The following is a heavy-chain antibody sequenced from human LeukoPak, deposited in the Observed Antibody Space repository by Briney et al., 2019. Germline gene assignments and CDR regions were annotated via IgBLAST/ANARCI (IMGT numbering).Heavy chain of an antibody. CDR1: GFTVSSNY. D-gene: IGHD6-6*01. V-gene: IGHV3-66*01. CDR2: IYSGGST. J-gene: IGHJ4*02. CDR3: AGDRWDSSSMAMDY. Sequence: GGSLRLSCAASGFTVSSNYMSWVRQAPGKGLEWVSVIYSGGSTYYADSVKGRFTISRDNSKNTLYLQMNSLRAEDTAVYYCAGDRWDSSSMAMDYWGQGTLVTVSS.